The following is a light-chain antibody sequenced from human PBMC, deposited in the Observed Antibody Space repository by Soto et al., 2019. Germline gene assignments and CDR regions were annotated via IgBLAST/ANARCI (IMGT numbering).Light chain of an antibody. CDR2: DAS. CDR1: QSVSNW. J-gene: IGKJ1*01. CDR3: QHYNSYSPT. Sequence: DIQMTQSPSTLSASVGDRVTITCRASQSVSNWLAWYQQKPGKAPKLLIYDASSLESGVPSRFSGGGSGTEFTLTISSLQPDDFATYYCQHYNSYSPTFGQGTKVEFK. V-gene: IGKV1-5*01.